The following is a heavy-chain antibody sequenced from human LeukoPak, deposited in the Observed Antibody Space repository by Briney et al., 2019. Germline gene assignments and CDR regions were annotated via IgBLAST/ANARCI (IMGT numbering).Heavy chain of an antibody. V-gene: IGHV3-11*01. J-gene: IGHJ3*02. CDR2: ISSSGSTI. D-gene: IGHD4-17*01. CDR3: YGDYDLYDASDI. Sequence: PGGSLRLSCAASGFTFSDYYMSWIRQAPGKGLEWVSYISSSGSTIYYADSVKGRFTISRDNAKNSLYLQMNSLRAEDTAVYYCYGDYDLYDASDIWGQGTMVTVSS. CDR1: GFTFSDYY.